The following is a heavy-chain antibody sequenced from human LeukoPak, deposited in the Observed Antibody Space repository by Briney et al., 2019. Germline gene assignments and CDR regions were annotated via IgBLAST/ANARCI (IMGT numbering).Heavy chain of an antibody. CDR2: MYHSGST. J-gene: IGHJ4*02. Sequence: SQTLSLTCTVSGGSINRGSYYWSWMRQPAGKGLEWIGTMYHSGSTNYNPSLKSRVTISVDTSKNQFSLKLSSVTAADTAVYFCARGFRGDNFDYWGQGTLVIVSS. V-gene: IGHV4-61*02. CDR1: GGSINRGSYY. D-gene: IGHD7-27*01. CDR3: ARGFRGDNFDY.